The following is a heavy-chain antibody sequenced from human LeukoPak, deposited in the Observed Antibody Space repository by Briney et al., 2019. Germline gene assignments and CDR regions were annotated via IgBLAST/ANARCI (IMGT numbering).Heavy chain of an antibody. V-gene: IGHV1-18*01. CDR3: ARGLRGPDYYYYGMDV. CDR2: ISAYNGNT. J-gene: IGHJ6*02. CDR1: GYTFTSYG. Sequence: ASVKASCKASGYTFTSYGISWVRQAPGQGLEWMGWISAYNGNTNYAQKLQGRVTMTTDTSTSTAYMELRSLRSDDTAVYYCARGLRGPDYYYYGMDVWGQGTTVTVSS. D-gene: IGHD5/OR15-5a*01.